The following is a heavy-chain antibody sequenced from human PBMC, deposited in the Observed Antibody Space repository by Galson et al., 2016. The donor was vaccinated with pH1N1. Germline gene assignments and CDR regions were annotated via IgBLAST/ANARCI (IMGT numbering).Heavy chain of an antibody. CDR2: IYSSGRT. CDR1: GGSISSTDYY. J-gene: IGHJ4*02. Sequence: TLSLPCTVSGGSISSTDYYWNWIRQPAGKGLEWIGRIYSSGRTNYNPSLKTRVTMSVDTSKNQFSLKLRSVTAADTALYFCARDRAPEYFDWLSYFDSWGQGTPGTVSS. CDR3: ARDRAPEYFDWLSYFDS. V-gene: IGHV4-61*02. D-gene: IGHD3-9*01.